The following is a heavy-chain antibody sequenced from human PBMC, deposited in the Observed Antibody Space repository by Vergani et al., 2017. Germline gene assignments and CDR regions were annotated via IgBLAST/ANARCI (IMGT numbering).Heavy chain of an antibody. CDR2: ISSSGSTI. Sequence: EVQLVESGGGLVQPGGSLRLSCAASGFTFSSYEMNWVRQAPGKGLEWVSYISSSGSTIYYADSVKGRFTISRDNAKNSLYLQMNSLRAEDTALYYCAREGANYYDSSGYPLYFDYWGQGTLVTVSS. V-gene: IGHV3-48*03. CDR1: GFTFSSYE. D-gene: IGHD3-22*01. CDR3: AREGANYYDSSGYPLYFDY. J-gene: IGHJ4*02.